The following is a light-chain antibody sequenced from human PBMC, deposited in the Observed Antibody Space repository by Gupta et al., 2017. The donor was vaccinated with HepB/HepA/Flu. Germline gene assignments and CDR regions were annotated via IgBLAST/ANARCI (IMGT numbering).Light chain of an antibody. CDR1: QGIRSY. V-gene: IGKV1-9*01. CDR2: AAS. Sequence: DIQLTQSPSSLSASVGDRVTITCRASQGIRSYLAWYQQKPGKAPKLLIYAASTLQSGVPSRVSGSGSGTEFTLTIGSLQPEDFATYYCQQLHDYPRTFGQGTKVEIK. J-gene: IGKJ1*01. CDR3: QQLHDYPRT.